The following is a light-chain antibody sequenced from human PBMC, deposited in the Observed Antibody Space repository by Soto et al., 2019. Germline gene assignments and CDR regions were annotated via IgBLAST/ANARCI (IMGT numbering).Light chain of an antibody. V-gene: IGKV3-20*01. CDR2: GAY. CDR3: QQYGSSGT. CDR1: QSVSHIY. Sequence: LTKSPGTLSPDPGDRATLSGRASQSVSHIYLAWYQLKPAQAPRPLIYGAYNRATGIPDRFSGSRSGTDFTLPISRLEPEEFAVYYCQQYGSSGTFGQGTKVDI. J-gene: IGKJ1*01.